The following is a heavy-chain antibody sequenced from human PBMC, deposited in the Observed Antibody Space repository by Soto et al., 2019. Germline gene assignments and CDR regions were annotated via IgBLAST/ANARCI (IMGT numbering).Heavy chain of an antibody. D-gene: IGHD3-22*01. V-gene: IGHV3-23*01. CDR3: AKGTYYYDSSGYYLAYYYYGMDV. Sequence: GGSLRLSCAASGFTFSSYAMSWVRQAPGKGLEWVSAIFGSVGSTYYADSVKGRFTISRDNSKNTLYLQMNSLRAEDTAVYYCAKGTYYYDSSGYYLAYYYYGMDVWGQGTTVTVSS. J-gene: IGHJ6*02. CDR1: GFTFSSYA. CDR2: IFGSVGST.